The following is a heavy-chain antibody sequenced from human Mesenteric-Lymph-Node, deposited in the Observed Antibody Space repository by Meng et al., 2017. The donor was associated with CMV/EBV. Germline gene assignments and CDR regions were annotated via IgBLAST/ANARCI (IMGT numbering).Heavy chain of an antibody. CDR3: ARVFPKDYDFYYFDY. J-gene: IGHJ4*02. Sequence: GGSLRLSCAPSGFTFSTYSMNWVRQAPGKGLEWVSYISSTSSTIYYADSVKGRFTISRDNVKNSLYLQMNSLRAEDTAVYYCARVFPKDYDFYYFDYWGQGTLVTVSS. D-gene: IGHD3-3*01. CDR1: GFTFSTYS. CDR2: ISSTSSTI. V-gene: IGHV3-48*04.